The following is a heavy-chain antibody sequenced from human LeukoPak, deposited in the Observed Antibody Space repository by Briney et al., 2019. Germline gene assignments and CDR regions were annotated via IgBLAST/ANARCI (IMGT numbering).Heavy chain of an antibody. V-gene: IGHV3-23*01. J-gene: IGHJ4*02. CDR2: ISGSGGST. D-gene: IGHD3-10*01. CDR1: GFTYSGYA. Sequence: QPGGSLRLSCAASGFTYSGYAMSWVRQAPGKGLEWVSAISGSGGSTYYADSVKGRFTISRDYSKNTLYLQMNSLRAEDTAVYYCAKDLGDFTYYYGSGTYYSASDYWGQGTLVTVSS. CDR3: AKDLGDFTYYYGSGTYYSASDY.